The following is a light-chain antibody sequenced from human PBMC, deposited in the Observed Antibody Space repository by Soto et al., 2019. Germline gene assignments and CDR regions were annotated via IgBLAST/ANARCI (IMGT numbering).Light chain of an antibody. J-gene: IGLJ3*02. V-gene: IGLV6-57*01. CDR1: SGSIVSNY. CDR3: QSSDDYDVWV. CDR2: GGN. Sequence: NFMLTQPHSVSESPGKTVTISCTRSSGSIVSNYVQWYQQRPGSSPLTVIYGGNQRPSGVPDRFSGSIDSSSKSASLTISGLKTEDEADYYCQSSDDYDVWVFGGGTKLTVL.